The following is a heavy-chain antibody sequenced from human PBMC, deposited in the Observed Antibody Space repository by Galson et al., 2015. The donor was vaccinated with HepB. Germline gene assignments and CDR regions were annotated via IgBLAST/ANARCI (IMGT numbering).Heavy chain of an antibody. CDR3: ARDCFWSGYYWGWFDP. CDR1: GFPFSDYY. D-gene: IGHD3-3*01. J-gene: IGHJ5*02. CDR2: ISSSGSTI. V-gene: IGHV3-11*01. Sequence: LRLSCAASGFPFSDYYMSWIRQAPGKGLEWVSYISSSGSTIYYADSVKGRFTISRDNAKNSLYLQMNSLRAEDTAMYYCARDCFWSGYYWGWFDPWGQGTLVTVSS.